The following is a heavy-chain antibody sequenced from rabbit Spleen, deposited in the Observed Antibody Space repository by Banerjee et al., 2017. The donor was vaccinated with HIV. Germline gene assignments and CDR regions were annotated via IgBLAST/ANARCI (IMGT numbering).Heavy chain of an antibody. D-gene: IGHD8-1*01. V-gene: IGHV1S45*01. CDR3: ARSDSGINYSFDL. CDR1: GFSFSSSYW. CDR2: IDAGSTGTT. Sequence: QEQLEESGGDLVKPEGSLTLTCTASGFSFSSSYWICWVRQAPGKGLEWIACIDAGSTGTTYYATWAKGRFTVSKTSSTTVTLQMTSLTAADTATYFCARSDSGINYSFDLWGPGTLVTVS. J-gene: IGHJ4*01.